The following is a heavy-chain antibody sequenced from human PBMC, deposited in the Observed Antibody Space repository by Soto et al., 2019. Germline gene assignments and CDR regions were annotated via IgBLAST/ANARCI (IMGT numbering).Heavy chain of an antibody. CDR1: CGSISSYY. Sequence: PSETLSLTCTVSCGSISSYYWSWIRQPPGKGLEWIGYIYYSGSTNYNPSLKSRVTISVDTSKNQFSLKLSSVTAADTAVYYCARYDYGDPYYFDYWGQGTLVTV. J-gene: IGHJ4*02. CDR2: IYYSGST. D-gene: IGHD4-17*01. V-gene: IGHV4-59*01. CDR3: ARYDYGDPYYFDY.